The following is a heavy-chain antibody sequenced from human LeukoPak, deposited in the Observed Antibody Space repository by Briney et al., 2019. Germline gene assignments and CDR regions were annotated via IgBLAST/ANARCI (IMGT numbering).Heavy chain of an antibody. CDR2: IYYSGST. CDR1: GGSISSYY. D-gene: IGHD1-26*01. V-gene: IGHV4-59*01. CDR3: VRDWEGFNFDI. Sequence: SETLSLTCTVSGGSISSYYWSWIRQPPGKGLEWIGYIYYSGSTNYNPSLKSRVTISVDTSKNQFSLNLSSVTAADTAMYYCVRDWEGFNFDIWGQGTVVTVSS. J-gene: IGHJ3*02.